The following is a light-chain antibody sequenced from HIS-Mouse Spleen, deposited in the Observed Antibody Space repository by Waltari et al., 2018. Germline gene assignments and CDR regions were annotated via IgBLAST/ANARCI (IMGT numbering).Light chain of an antibody. CDR1: SSDVGRYNL. J-gene: IGLJ2*01. V-gene: IGLV2-23*03. CDR3: CSYAGSSTFEV. CDR2: EGS. Sequence: QPALTQPASVSGSPGQPVTISCTGTSSDVGRYNLVSWYQQHPGKAPKLMIYEGSKRPSGVSNRFSGSKSGNTASLTISGLQAEDEADYYCCSYAGSSTFEVFGGGTKLTVL.